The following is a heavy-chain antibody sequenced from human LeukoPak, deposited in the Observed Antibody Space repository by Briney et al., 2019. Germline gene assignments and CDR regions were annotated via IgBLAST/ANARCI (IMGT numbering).Heavy chain of an antibody. CDR1: GYTFRSYG. CDR3: ARGRGDYYGSSGNWFDP. V-gene: IGHV1-18*01. D-gene: IGHD3-22*01. Sequence: GDSVKVSCKGSGYTFRSYGITWVRQAPGQGLEWMGWISANNGNTNYAQKFQGRVTMTTDTSTTTAYMELRSLRSDDTAVYYRARGRGDYYGSSGNWFDPWGQGALVTVSS. J-gene: IGHJ5*02. CDR2: ISANNGNT.